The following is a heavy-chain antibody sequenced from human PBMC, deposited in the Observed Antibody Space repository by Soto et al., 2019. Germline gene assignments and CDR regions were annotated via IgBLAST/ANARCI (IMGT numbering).Heavy chain of an antibody. CDR1: GFTFSSYA. Sequence: GGSLRLSCAASGFTFSSYAMHWVRQAPGKGLEWVAVISYDGSNKYYADSVKGRFTISRDNSKNTPYLQMNSLRAEDTAVYYCARDSAAARPHFDYWGQGTLVTVSS. V-gene: IGHV3-30-3*01. CDR3: ARDSAAARPHFDY. D-gene: IGHD6-6*01. J-gene: IGHJ4*02. CDR2: ISYDGSNK.